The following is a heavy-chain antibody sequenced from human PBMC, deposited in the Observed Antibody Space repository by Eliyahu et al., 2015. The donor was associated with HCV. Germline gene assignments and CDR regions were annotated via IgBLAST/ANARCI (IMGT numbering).Heavy chain of an antibody. J-gene: IGHJ3*02. CDR3: ATTSGDGNNAAFHI. D-gene: IGHD5-24*01. Sequence: EVQLLESGGGLVQPGGSLRLSCAASEFTFXRYAMHWVRQAPGKGLEYVSSVSSGGDTTNYVNSVKGRFTISRDNSKKMLYLQMGSLRPEDTAFYYCATTSGDGNNAAFHIWGQGTKVTVFS. CDR2: VSSGGDTT. V-gene: IGHV3-64*01. CDR1: EFTFXRYA.